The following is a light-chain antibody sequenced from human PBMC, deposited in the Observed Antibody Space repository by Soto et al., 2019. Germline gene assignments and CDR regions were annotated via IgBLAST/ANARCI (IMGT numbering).Light chain of an antibody. Sequence: QPVLTQPPSVSGAPGQRVTISCTGSSSNIGAGYDVHWYQQLPGGAPKLLIYANSNRPSGVPDRFSGSRSGTSASLAITGLQAEDEADYSCQSYDSSLSGFYVSGTGTKLTVL. J-gene: IGLJ1*01. CDR2: ANS. V-gene: IGLV1-40*01. CDR1: SSNIGAGYD. CDR3: QSYDSSLSGFYV.